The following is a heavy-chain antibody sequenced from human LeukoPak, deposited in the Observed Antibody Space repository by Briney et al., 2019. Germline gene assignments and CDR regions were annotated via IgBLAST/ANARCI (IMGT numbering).Heavy chain of an antibody. CDR2: IYAGGDT. J-gene: IGHJ4*02. V-gene: IGHV3-53*04. CDR1: GFTVSSSY. Sequence: GGSLRLSCAASGFTVSSSYMTWVRQAPGKGLEWVSLIYAGGDTFYSDSVKGRFTISRHNSENTLYLQMNNLRAEDTAFYYCARVGVGTVAGNYFDDWGQGALVTVSS. CDR3: ARVGVGTVAGNYFDD. D-gene: IGHD6-19*01.